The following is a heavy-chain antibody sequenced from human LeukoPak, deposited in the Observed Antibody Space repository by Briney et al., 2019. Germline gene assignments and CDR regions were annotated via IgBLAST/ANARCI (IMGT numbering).Heavy chain of an antibody. D-gene: IGHD3-9*01. V-gene: IGHV4-39*07. CDR3: ARGSYDILTGYAMFDY. Sequence: PSETLSLTCTVSGGSISSSSYYWGWIRQPPGKGLEWIGSIYYSGSTYYNPSLKSRVTISVDTSKNQFSLKLSSVTAADTAVYYCARGSYDILTGYAMFDYWGQGTLVTVSS. CDR2: IYYSGST. J-gene: IGHJ4*02. CDR1: GGSISSSSYY.